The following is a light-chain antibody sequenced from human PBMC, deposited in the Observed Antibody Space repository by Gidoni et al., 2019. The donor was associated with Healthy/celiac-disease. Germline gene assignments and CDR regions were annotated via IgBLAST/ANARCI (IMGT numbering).Light chain of an antibody. CDR2: QDS. CDR3: QAWDSSTAWEVV. V-gene: IGLV3-1*01. Sequence: SYELTQPPSVSVSPGQTASITCSGDKLGDKYACWYQQTPGQSPVLVIYQDSKRPSGIPERFSGSNSGNTATLTISGTQAMDEADYYCQAWDSSTAWEVVFGGGTKLTVL. J-gene: IGLJ2*01. CDR1: KLGDKY.